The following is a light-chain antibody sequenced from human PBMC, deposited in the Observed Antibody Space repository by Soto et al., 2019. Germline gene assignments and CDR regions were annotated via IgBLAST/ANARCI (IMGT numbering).Light chain of an antibody. CDR3: QQYGSSRT. J-gene: IGKJ1*01. Sequence: IVMTQSPATLSLSPGEKATLSCRASQSISNNFAWFQQKPGQAPRLLVYGASSRATGIPDRFSGSGSGTDFTLTISRLEPEDFAVYYCQQYGSSRTFGQGTKVDI. CDR2: GAS. V-gene: IGKV3-20*01. CDR1: QSISNN.